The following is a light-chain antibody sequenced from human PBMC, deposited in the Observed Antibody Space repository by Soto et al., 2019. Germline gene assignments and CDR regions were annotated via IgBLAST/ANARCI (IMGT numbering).Light chain of an antibody. J-gene: IGKJ1*01. CDR1: QSLVLSDGNTY. CDR3: MQGTHWPRT. V-gene: IGKV2-30*02. Sequence: DVVMTQSPLSLPVTLGQPASISCRSSQSLVLSDGNTYLNWFHQRPGQSPRRLIYKISNRDSGVPDRLSGSGSGTDFTLKISSVEAEDVGVYYCMQGTHWPRTFGQGTKVEI. CDR2: KIS.